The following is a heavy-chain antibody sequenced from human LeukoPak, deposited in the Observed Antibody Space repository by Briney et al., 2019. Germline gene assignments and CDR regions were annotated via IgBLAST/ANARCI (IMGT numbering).Heavy chain of an antibody. CDR3: ARHGHYCFDN. D-gene: IGHD2-15*01. CDR2: ISSSLNM. J-gene: IGHJ4*02. CDR1: GFTFGGYT. V-gene: IGHV3-21*04. Sequence: GGSLRLSCVASGFTFGGYTINWVRLAPGKGLEWVSSISSSLNMYFAESVKGRFTISRDSARNSVSLQLNSLRAEDTAVYYCARHGHYCFDNWGQGTPVTVSS.